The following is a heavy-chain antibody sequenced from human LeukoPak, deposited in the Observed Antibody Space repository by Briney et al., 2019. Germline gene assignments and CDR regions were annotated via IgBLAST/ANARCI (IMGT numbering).Heavy chain of an antibody. Sequence: SETLSLTCTVSGESISGFYWTWIRQPPGKGLEWIGYIYYSGSTNYNPSFKSRVTISVDTSKNQFSLKLSSVPAADTAVYYCARGVVIAPQTFDYWGQGTLVTVSS. CDR2: IYYSGST. J-gene: IGHJ4*02. CDR3: ARGVVIAPQTFDY. V-gene: IGHV4-59*01. D-gene: IGHD2-21*01. CDR1: GESISGFY.